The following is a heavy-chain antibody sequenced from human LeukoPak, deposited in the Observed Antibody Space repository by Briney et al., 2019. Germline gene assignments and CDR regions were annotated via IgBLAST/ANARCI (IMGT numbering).Heavy chain of an antibody. V-gene: IGHV1-18*01. Sequence: PEASVKVSCKASGYIFTSYGISWVRQAPGQGLEWMGWISVYNGNTNYPQRLQGRLTMTTDTSTTTAYMELRSLRSDDTAVYYCARDINGYYYDSHGYYPTDLWGQGTLVTVSS. J-gene: IGHJ5*02. CDR3: ARDINGYYYDSHGYYPTDL. CDR1: GYIFTSYG. D-gene: IGHD3-22*01. CDR2: ISVYNGNT.